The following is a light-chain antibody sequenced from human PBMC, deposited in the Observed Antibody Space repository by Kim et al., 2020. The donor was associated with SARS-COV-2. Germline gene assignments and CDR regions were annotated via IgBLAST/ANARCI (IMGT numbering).Light chain of an antibody. Sequence: SSELTQDPAVSVALGQTVRITCQGDSLRSYYASWYQQKPGQAPVLVIYGKNNRPSGIPDRFSGSSSGNTASLTITGAQAEDEADYYCNYRDSSGNPRVVF. J-gene: IGLJ2*01. CDR1: SLRSYY. CDR2: GKN. V-gene: IGLV3-19*01. CDR3: NYRDSSGNPRVV.